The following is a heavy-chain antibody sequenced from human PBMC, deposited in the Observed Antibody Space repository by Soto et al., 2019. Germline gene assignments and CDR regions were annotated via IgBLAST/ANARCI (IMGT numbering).Heavy chain of an antibody. V-gene: IGHV1-18*04. J-gene: IGHJ4*02. D-gene: IGHD1-26*01. Sequence: SENVSCKASGYTFTSYCLSWVRQAPGQGLEWMGWISAYNGNTNYAQKLQGRVTMTTDTSTSTAYMELRSLRFDDTAGYYCTWGKEFDYWGQGPLVTV. CDR3: TWGKEFDY. CDR1: GYTFTSYC. CDR2: ISAYNGNT.